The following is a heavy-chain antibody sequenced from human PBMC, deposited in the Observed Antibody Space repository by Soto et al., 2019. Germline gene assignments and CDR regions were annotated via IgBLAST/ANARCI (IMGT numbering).Heavy chain of an antibody. CDR2: IIPIFGTA. V-gene: IGHV1-69*13. Sequence: GASVKVSCKASGGTFSSYAISWLRQAPGQGLEWMGGIIPIFGTANYAQKFQGRVTITADESTSTAYMELSSLRSEDTAVYYCARDYYYDSSGYYIWNFDYWGQGTLVTVSS. D-gene: IGHD3-22*01. J-gene: IGHJ4*02. CDR3: ARDYYYDSSGYYIWNFDY. CDR1: GGTFSSYA.